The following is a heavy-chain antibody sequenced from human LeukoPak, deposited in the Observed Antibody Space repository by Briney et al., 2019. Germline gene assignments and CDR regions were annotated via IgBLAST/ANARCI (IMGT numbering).Heavy chain of an antibody. V-gene: IGHV3-7*01. CDR2: IKQDGSEK. CDR1: GFTFSSYW. Sequence: GGSLRLSCAASGFTFSSYWMSWVRQAPGKGLEWVANIKQDGSEKYYVDSVKGRFTISRDNAKNSLHLQMNSLRAEDTAVYYCARIEGDSSGWYDYWGQGTLVTVSS. J-gene: IGHJ4*02. CDR3: ARIEGDSSGWYDY. D-gene: IGHD6-19*01.